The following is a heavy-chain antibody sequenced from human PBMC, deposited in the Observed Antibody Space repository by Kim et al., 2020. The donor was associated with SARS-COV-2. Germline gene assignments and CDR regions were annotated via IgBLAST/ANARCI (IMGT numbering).Heavy chain of an antibody. D-gene: IGHD4-17*01. J-gene: IGHJ4*02. V-gene: IGHV3-30-3*01. CDR1: GFTFSSYA. CDR3: VRDDYGSLDY. Sequence: GGSLRLSCAASGFTFSSYAMHWVRQAPGEGLECVALISSNGVTINYAASVKGRFTISRDNSRSTLYLQMNSLRGEDTAEYYCVRDDYGSLDYWGQGTLVTVSS. CDR2: ISSNGVTI.